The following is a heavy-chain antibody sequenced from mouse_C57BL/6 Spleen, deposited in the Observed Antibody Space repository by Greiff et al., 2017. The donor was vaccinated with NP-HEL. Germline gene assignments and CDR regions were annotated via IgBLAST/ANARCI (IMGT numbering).Heavy chain of an antibody. V-gene: IGHV1-69*01. CDR3: ARDGYAMDY. J-gene: IGHJ4*01. CDR1: GYTFTSYW. Sequence: QVQLKQPGAELVMPGASVKLSCKASGYTFTSYWMHWVKQRPGQGLEWIGEIDPSDSYTNYNQKFKGKSTLTVDKSSSTAYMQLSSLTSEDSAVYYCARDGYAMDYWGQGTSVTVSS. CDR2: IDPSDSYT.